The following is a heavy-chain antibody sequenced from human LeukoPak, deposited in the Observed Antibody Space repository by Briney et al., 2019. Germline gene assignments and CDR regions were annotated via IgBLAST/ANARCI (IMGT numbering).Heavy chain of an antibody. CDR2: INPNSGGT. J-gene: IGHJ4*02. V-gene: IGHV1-2*02. CDR1: GYTFTSNY. Sequence: ASVKVSCKASGYTFTSNYMHWVRQAPGQGLEWMGWINPNSGGTNYAQKFQGRVTMTRDTSISTAYMELSRLRSDDTAVYYCARDGLYGSGSYYPFFDYWGQGTLVTVSS. CDR3: ARDGLYGSGSYYPFFDY. D-gene: IGHD3-10*01.